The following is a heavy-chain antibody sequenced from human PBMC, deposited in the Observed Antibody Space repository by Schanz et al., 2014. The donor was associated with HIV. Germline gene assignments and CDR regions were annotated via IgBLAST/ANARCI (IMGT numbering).Heavy chain of an antibody. Sequence: EVQLVESGGGLIQRGGSLRLSCAASGFAVSSHFLNWVRQTPGKGLEWVSFTSSDGTTYYADSVKGRFTISRDNSKNTLYLQMNSLRAEDTAVYYCALSRPSGYGGSWYFDLWGRGTLVAVSS. CDR2: TSSDGTT. V-gene: IGHV3-53*01. J-gene: IGHJ2*01. CDR1: GFAVSSHF. CDR3: ALSRPSGYGGSWYFDL. D-gene: IGHD2-15*01.